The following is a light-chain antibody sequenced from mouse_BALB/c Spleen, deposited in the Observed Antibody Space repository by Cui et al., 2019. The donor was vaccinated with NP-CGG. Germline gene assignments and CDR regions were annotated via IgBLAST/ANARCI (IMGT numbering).Light chain of an antibody. Sequence: QAVVTQEPALTTAPGEKFTLTCRSSTGAVTTSNYANWVQEKPDHLFTGLIGGTNNRTPGVPARFSGSLIGNKAALTITGAQTEDEAIYFCALWYSNHWVFGGGTKLTVL. CDR3: ALWYSNHWV. V-gene: IGLV1*01. CDR2: GTN. J-gene: IGLJ1*01. CDR1: TGAVTTSNY.